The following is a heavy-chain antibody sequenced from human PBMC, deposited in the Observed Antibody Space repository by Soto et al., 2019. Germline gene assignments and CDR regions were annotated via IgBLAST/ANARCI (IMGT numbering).Heavy chain of an antibody. J-gene: IGHJ6*02. CDR2: INPISGGT. CDR3: ARDQVIGATRLHFDSYNGIDA. CDR1: GYTFTSYY. V-gene: IGHV1-46*01. Sequence: ASVKVSCKASGYTFTSYYMHWVRQAPGQGLEWMGIINPISGGTSYAQKFQDRVTMTRDTSTSTAYMELSSLRSEDTAVYYCARDQVIGATRLHFDSYNGIDAWGQGTPVTVSS. D-gene: IGHD1-26*01.